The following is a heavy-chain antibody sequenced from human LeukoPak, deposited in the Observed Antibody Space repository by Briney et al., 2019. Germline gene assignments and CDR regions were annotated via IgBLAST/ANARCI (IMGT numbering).Heavy chain of an antibody. J-gene: IGHJ4*02. CDR1: GGSISSSSYY. Sequence: PSETLSLTCTVSGGSISSSSYYWGWIRQPPGKGLEWIGSIFYSGNTYYNPSLRSRVTIFVDTSKNQFSLKLSSVTAADTAVYYCARQYCSSFTCYGILGFYFDYWGQGNLATVSS. V-gene: IGHV4-39*01. CDR2: IFYSGNT. D-gene: IGHD2-2*01. CDR3: ARQYCSSFTCYGILGFYFDY.